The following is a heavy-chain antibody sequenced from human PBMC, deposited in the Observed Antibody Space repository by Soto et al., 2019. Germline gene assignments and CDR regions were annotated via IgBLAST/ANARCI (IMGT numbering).Heavy chain of an antibody. V-gene: IGHV1-69*13. Sequence: SVKVSCKASGGTFSSYAISWVRQAPGQGLEWMGGIIPIFGTANYAQKFQGRVTITADESTSTAYMELSSLRSEDTAVYYCARGAPDYDFWSGYPTPGCFDPWGQGTLVTVSS. J-gene: IGHJ5*02. CDR1: GGTFSSYA. CDR3: ARGAPDYDFWSGYPTPGCFDP. D-gene: IGHD3-3*01. CDR2: IIPIFGTA.